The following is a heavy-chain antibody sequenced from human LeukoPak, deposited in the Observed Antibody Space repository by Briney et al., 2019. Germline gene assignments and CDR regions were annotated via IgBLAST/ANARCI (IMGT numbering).Heavy chain of an antibody. Sequence: ASVKVSCKASGYTFTSYAMHWVRQAPGQRLEWMGWINAGNGNTKYTQKFQGSVTITRDTSASTAYMELRSMRAEDTAVYYCARAVGDNLDYWGQGTLVTASS. CDR1: GYTFTSYA. CDR2: INAGNGNT. D-gene: IGHD4-17*01. V-gene: IGHV1-3*01. CDR3: ARAVGDNLDY. J-gene: IGHJ4*02.